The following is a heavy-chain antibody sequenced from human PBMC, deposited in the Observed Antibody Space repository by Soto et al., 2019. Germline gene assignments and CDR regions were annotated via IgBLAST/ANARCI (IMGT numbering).Heavy chain of an antibody. J-gene: IGHJ4*02. D-gene: IGHD3-22*01. V-gene: IGHV1-69*06. CDR3: ASGNYYDSSGYSSGY. CDR2: IIPIFRTA. CDR1: GGTFSSYA. Sequence: SVKVSCKASGGTFSSYAISWVRQAPGQGLEWMGGIIPIFRTANYAQKFQGRVTITADKSTSTAYMELSSLRSEDTAVYYCASGNYYDSSGYSSGYWGEGTLVTVSS.